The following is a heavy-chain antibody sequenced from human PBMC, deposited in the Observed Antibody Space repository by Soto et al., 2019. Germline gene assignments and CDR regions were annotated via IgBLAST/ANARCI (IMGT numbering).Heavy chain of an antibody. CDR3: AAGGGLPRYY. CDR1: GGSISSGGYS. D-gene: IGHD5-12*01. J-gene: IGHJ4*02. CDR2: IYHSGST. Sequence: QLQLQESGSGLVKPSQTLSLTCAVSGGSISSGGYSWSWIRQPPGKGLEWIGYIYHSGSTYYNPPLKSRVTVSVDRYKNQFSLKLSSVTAADTAVYYCAAGGGLPRYYWGQGTLVTVSS. V-gene: IGHV4-30-2*01.